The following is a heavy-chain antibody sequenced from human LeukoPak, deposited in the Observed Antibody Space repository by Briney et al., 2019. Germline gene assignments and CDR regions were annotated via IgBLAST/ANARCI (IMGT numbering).Heavy chain of an antibody. J-gene: IGHJ4*02. D-gene: IGHD4-23*01. V-gene: IGHV3-21*01. CDR3: AGDFSQSRNSDY. Sequence: GGSLRLSCAASGFTFSTYSMNWVRQAPGKGLEWVSSITGSSNFMSYADSVKGQFTISRDNARNSLYLQMNSLRAEDTAVYYCAGDFSQSRNSDYWGQGTLVTVSS. CDR2: ITGSSNFM. CDR1: GFTFSTYS.